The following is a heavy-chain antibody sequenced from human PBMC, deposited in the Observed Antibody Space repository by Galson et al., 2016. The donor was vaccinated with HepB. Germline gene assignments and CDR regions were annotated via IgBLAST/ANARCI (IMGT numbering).Heavy chain of an antibody. CDR1: EFTFSNAW. CDR3: AAWTESRPYYYNMDV. V-gene: IGHV4-59*01. Sequence: LRLSCAASEFTFSNAWMSWIRQPPGKGLEWIGNIYYSGSTTYNPSLRSRVTISVDTSKNQLSLKLSSVTAADTAVYYCAAWTESRPYYYNMDVWGQGTTVTVSS. CDR2: IYYSGST. J-gene: IGHJ6*02. D-gene: IGHD3/OR15-3a*01.